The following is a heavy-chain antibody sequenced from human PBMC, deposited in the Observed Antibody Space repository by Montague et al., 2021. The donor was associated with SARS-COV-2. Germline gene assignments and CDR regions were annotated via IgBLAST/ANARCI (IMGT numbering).Heavy chain of an antibody. CDR3: ARDDFVVQGVTKGMDV. Sequence: SETLSLTCTVSGGSISSSNYYWGWIRQPPGKGLEWIGNMYYSGSTYYNPSLKSRVTISIDTSKNQFSLKLSSVTAADTAVYYCARDDFVVQGVTKGMDVWGQGTTVTVSS. CDR1: GGSISSSNYY. CDR2: MYYSGST. J-gene: IGHJ6*02. V-gene: IGHV4-39*07. D-gene: IGHD3-10*01.